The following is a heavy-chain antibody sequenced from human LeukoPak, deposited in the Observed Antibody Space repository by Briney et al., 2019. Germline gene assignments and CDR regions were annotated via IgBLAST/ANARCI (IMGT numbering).Heavy chain of an antibody. CDR1: GFTSSDYY. D-gene: IGHD1-1*01. V-gene: IGHV3-11*06. CDR3: ARVGSSGSVDY. Sequence: PGGSLRLSCAASGFTSSDYYMSWIRQAPGRGLEWLSYISSTRTTYTNYVDSVKGRFTISRDNAKNSLYLQMSSLRAEDTAVYYCARVGSSGSVDYWGQGTLVTVSS. CDR2: ISSTRTTYT. J-gene: IGHJ4*02.